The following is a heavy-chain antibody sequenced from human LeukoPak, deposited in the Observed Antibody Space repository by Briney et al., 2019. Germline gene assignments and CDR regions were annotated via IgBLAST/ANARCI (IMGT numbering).Heavy chain of an antibody. J-gene: IGHJ3*02. D-gene: IGHD3-22*01. V-gene: IGHV3-30*04. CDR2: MSYVGSNK. Sequence: PGGSLRLSCAASGFTFSSYAMHWVRQAPGKGLEWVAVMSYVGSNKYYADSVKGRFTISRDNSKNTLYLQMNSLRAEDTAVYYCARGTEYYDSTDAFDIWGQGTMVTVSS. CDR1: GFTFSSYA. CDR3: ARGTEYYDSTDAFDI.